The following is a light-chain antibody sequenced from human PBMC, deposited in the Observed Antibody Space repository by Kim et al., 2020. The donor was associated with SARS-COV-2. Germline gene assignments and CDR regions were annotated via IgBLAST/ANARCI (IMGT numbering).Light chain of an antibody. J-gene: IGLJ3*02. CDR2: SNN. CDR3: ATWDDSLTGWV. Sequence: GQTVTISCSGSSSNIGSNAVNWYQQFPGRAPRLLIFSNNKRPAGVPDRFSGPKSGTSASLVISELQSEDEADYYCATWDDSLTGWVFGGGTKVTVL. V-gene: IGLV1-44*01. CDR1: SSNIGSNA.